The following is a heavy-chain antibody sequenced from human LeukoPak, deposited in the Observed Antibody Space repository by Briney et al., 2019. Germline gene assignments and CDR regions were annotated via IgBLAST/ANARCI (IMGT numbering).Heavy chain of an antibody. J-gene: IGHJ3*02. Sequence: SETLSLTCTVSGGSITSGDSYWSWFRQPPGKGLEWIGYIYYSGSTYYNPSLKSRVTISVDTSKDQFSLKLSSVTAADTAVYYCGRARDSSGYLDAFDIWGQGTMVTVSS. D-gene: IGHD3-22*01. CDR3: GRARDSSGYLDAFDI. CDR2: IYYSGST. V-gene: IGHV4-30-4*01. CDR1: GGSITSGDSY.